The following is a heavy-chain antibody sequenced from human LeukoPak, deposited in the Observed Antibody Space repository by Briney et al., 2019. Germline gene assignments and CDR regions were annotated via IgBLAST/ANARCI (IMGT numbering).Heavy chain of an antibody. CDR2: IYYSGST. Sequence: SETLSLTCTVSGGSISSHYWSWIRQPPGKGLEWIDYIYYSGSTNYNPSLKSRVTISVNTSKNQFSLKLNSVTAADTAVYYCGRGALGYCSSTSCYAEDYWGQGTLVTVSS. D-gene: IGHD2-2*01. CDR3: GRGALGYCSSTSCYAEDY. CDR1: GGSISSHY. J-gene: IGHJ4*02. V-gene: IGHV4-59*11.